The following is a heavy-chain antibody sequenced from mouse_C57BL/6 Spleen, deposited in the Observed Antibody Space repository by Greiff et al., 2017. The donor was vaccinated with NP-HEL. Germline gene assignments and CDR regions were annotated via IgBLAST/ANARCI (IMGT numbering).Heavy chain of an antibody. V-gene: IGHV1-55*01. CDR3: ARGGAQYYYAMDY. J-gene: IGHJ4*01. D-gene: IGHD1-3*01. CDR1: GYTFTSYW. Sequence: VQLQQPGAELVKPGASVKMSCKASGYTFTSYWVTWVKQRPGQGLEWIGDIYPGSGSTNYNEKFKSKATLTVDTSSRPAYMQLSSLTSEDSAVYYCARGGAQYYYAMDYWGQGTSVTVSS. CDR2: IYPGSGST.